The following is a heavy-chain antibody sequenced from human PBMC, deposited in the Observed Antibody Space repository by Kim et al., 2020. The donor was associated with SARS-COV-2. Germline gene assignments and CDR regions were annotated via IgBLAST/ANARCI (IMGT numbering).Heavy chain of an antibody. Sequence: GGSLRLSCAASGFTFSSYWMSWVRQAPGKGLEWVANIKQDGSEKYYVDSVKGRFTISRDNAKNSLYLQMNSLRAEDTAVYYCARGVRIAVAGTRIDAFDIWGQGTMVTVSS. CDR2: IKQDGSEK. J-gene: IGHJ3*02. D-gene: IGHD6-19*01. V-gene: IGHV3-7*03. CDR1: GFTFSSYW. CDR3: ARGVRIAVAGTRIDAFDI.